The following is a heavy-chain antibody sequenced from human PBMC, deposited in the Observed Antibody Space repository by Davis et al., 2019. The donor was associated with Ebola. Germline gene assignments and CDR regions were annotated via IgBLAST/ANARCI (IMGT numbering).Heavy chain of an antibody. CDR3: ARGSKVMVRGVRRPRWFDP. Sequence: SVKVSCKASGGTFSSYAISWVRQAPGQGLEWMGGIIPIFGTANYAQKFQGRVTITADESTSTAYMELSSLRSEDTAVYYCARGSKVMVRGVRRPRWFDPWGQGTLVTVSS. CDR1: GGTFSSYA. V-gene: IGHV1-69*13. D-gene: IGHD3-10*01. J-gene: IGHJ5*02. CDR2: IIPIFGTA.